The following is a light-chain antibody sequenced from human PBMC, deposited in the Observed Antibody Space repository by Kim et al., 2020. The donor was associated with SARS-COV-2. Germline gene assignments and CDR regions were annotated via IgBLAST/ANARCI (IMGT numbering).Light chain of an antibody. CDR1: QIISNY. Sequence: SASVGDRVTITRPASQIISNYLNWYPQNPGKAPKLLIYAASSLQSGVPSRSSGSGSGTEFTLTISSLQREDFATDYCQQSYRTPYTSGQGTKLEI. J-gene: IGKJ2*01. V-gene: IGKV1-39*01. CDR2: AAS. CDR3: QQSYRTPYT.